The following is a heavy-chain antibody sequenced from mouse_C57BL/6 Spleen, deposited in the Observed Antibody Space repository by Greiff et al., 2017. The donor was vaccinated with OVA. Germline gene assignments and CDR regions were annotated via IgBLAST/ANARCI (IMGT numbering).Heavy chain of an antibody. J-gene: IGHJ2*01. CDR2: IYPSDGET. Sequence: QVQLQQPGAELVRPGSSVKLSCKASGYTFTSYWMDWVKQRPGQGLEWIGNIYPSDGETHYNQKFKDKATLTVDKSSSTAYMQLSSLTSEDSAVYYCARECYEGFFDYWGQGTPLTVSA. CDR3: ARECYEGFFDY. CDR1: GYTFTSYW. V-gene: IGHV1-61*01. D-gene: IGHD2-3*01.